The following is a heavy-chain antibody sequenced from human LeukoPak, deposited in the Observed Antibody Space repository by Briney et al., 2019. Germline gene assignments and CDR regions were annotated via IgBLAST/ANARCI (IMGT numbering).Heavy chain of an antibody. CDR3: ARDPTNYDILTGYRPPDY. J-gene: IGHJ4*02. CDR1: GFTLSSYA. CDR2: ISSNGGST. V-gene: IGHV3-64*01. Sequence: GGSLRLSCAASGFTLSSYAMHWVRQAPGKGLEYVSAISSNGGSTYYANSVKGRFTISRDNSKNTLYLQMGSLRAEDMAVYYCARDPTNYDILTGYRPPDYWGQGTLVTVSS. D-gene: IGHD3-9*01.